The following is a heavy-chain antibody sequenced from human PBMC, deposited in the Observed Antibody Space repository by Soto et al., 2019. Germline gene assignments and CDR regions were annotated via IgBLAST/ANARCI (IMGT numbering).Heavy chain of an antibody. V-gene: IGHV1-69*06. J-gene: IGHJ4*02. Sequence: QVQLVQSGAEVKKPGSSVKVSCKASGGTFSSYAISWVRQAPGQGLEWMGGIIPIFGTANYAQKFQGRVTITADKTASTAYMELGSLRSEDTAVYYCASSIHYDYVWGSPHFDYWGQGSLVTVSS. CDR3: ASSIHYDYVWGSPHFDY. CDR1: GGTFSSYA. CDR2: IIPIFGTA. D-gene: IGHD3-16*01.